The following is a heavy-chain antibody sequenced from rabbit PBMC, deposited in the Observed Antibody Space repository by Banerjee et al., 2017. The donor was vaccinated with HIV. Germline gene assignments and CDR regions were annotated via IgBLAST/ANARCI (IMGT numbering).Heavy chain of an antibody. CDR3: AIYGVHGYLRL. CDR1: GFSFSSSYW. V-gene: IGHV1S45*01. CDR2: IYPDYDDT. D-gene: IGHD1-1*01. Sequence: QEQLVESGGGLVQPEGSLTLTCKASGFSFSSSYWICWVRQAPWKGLEWIAYIYPDYDDTDYASWVNGRFTISFDNAQNTVDLKMTSLTAADTATYFCAIYGVHGYLRLWGPGTLVTVS. J-gene: IGHJ6*01.